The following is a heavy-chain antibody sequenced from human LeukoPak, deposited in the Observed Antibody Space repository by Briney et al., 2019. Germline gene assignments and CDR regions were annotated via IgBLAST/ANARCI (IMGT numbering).Heavy chain of an antibody. CDR3: ARDPYSGNYGDYYYYYMDV. Sequence: PGGSLRLSCTASGFTFGDYALSWFRQAPGKGLEWVGFIRSKAYGGTPEYAASVKGRFTISRDNAKSSLYLQMNSLRDEDTAVYYCARDPYSGNYGDYYYYYMDVWGKGTTVTISS. CDR1: GFTFGDYA. CDR2: IRSKAYGGTP. J-gene: IGHJ6*03. V-gene: IGHV3-49*03. D-gene: IGHD1-26*01.